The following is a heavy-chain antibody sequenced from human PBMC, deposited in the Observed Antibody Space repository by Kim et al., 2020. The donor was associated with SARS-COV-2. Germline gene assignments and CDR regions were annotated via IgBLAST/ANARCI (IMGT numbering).Heavy chain of an antibody. V-gene: IGHV3-7*01. D-gene: IGHD3-10*01. CDR2: IKQDGSEK. CDR3: ARAPWRWRELKTDAFDI. CDR1: GFTFSSYW. Sequence: GGSLRLSCAASGFTFSSYWMSWVRQAPGKGLEWVANIKQDGSEKYYVDSVKGRFTISRDNAKNSLYLQMNSLRAEDTAVYYCARAPWRWRELKTDAFDIWGQGTMVTVSS. J-gene: IGHJ3*02.